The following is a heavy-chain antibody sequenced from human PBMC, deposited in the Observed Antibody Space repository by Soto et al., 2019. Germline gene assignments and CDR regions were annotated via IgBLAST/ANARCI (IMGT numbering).Heavy chain of an antibody. CDR3: ARDLGVVTYYGMDV. CDR2: ISSSSSYI. V-gene: IGHV3-21*01. Sequence: EVQLVESGGGLVKPGGSLRLSCAASGFTFSSYSMNWVRQAPGKGLEWVSSISSSSSYIYYADSVKGRFTISRDNAKNSLYLQMNSLRAEDTAVYYCARDLGVVTYYGMDVWGQGTTVTVSS. J-gene: IGHJ6*02. CDR1: GFTFSSYS. D-gene: IGHD3-3*01.